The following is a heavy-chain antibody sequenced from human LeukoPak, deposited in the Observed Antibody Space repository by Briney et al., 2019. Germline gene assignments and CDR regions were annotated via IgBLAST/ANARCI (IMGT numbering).Heavy chain of an antibody. J-gene: IGHJ4*02. CDR3: TRDRVLRVTYYYDSSGYYPSFDY. CDR1: GVTFGDYA. D-gene: IGHD3-22*01. Sequence: GGALRLSCTPSGVTFGDYALSCVRQAPGEGLGWVGFIRGKAYGGTTEYAASVKGRFTISRADSKSIAYLQMNSLKTEDTAVYYCTRDRVLRVTYYYDSSGYYPSFDYWGQGTLVTVSS. V-gene: IGHV3-49*04. CDR2: IRGKAYGGTT.